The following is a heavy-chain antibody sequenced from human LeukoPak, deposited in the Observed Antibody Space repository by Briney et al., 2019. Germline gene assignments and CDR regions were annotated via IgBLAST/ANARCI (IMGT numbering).Heavy chain of an antibody. CDR2: AYYSGST. Sequence: PSETLSLTRSVFDGSISNYYWSWIRQPPGKGLEWIGYAYYSGSTTYNPSLESRVTISVDTSKNQFSLKLTAVTAADTAVYHCARNSAVATSRSWFDPWGQGTLVTVSS. J-gene: IGHJ5*02. CDR1: DGSISNYY. V-gene: IGHV4-59*08. CDR3: ARNSAVATSRSWFDP. D-gene: IGHD6-19*01.